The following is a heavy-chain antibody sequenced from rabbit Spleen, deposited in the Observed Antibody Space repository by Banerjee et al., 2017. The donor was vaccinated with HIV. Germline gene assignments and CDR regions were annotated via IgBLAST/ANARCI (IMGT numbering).Heavy chain of an antibody. CDR2: INTITGST. V-gene: IGHV1S43*01. CDR1: GFSFSSGYY. CDR3: ARDLAGYVGFGYASYLDL. Sequence: QSLEESGGGLVQPEGSLTLTCKASGFSFSSGYYMCWVRQAPGKGLEWSACINTITGSTWYASWVNGRFTISRSTSLNTVDLKMTSLTAADTATYFCARDLAGYVGFGYASYLDLWGPGTLVTVS. J-gene: IGHJ4*01. D-gene: IGHD6-1*01.